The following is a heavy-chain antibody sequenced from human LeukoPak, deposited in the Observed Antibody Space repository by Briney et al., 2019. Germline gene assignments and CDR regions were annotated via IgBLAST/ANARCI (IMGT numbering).Heavy chain of an antibody. Sequence: SETLSLTCTVSGGSISSSSYYWGWIRQPPGKGLEWIGSIYYSGSTYYNPSLKSRVTISVDTSKNQFSLKLSSVTAADTAVYYCARHLVFYFDYWGQGTLVTVSS. J-gene: IGHJ4*02. D-gene: IGHD2-2*01. CDR3: ARHLVFYFDY. CDR2: IYYSGST. CDR1: GGSISSSSYY. V-gene: IGHV4-39*01.